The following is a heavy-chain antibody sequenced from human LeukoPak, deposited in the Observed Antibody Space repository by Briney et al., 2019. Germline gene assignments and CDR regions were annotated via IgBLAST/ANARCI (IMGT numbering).Heavy chain of an antibody. V-gene: IGHV4-34*01. CDR1: GGSFSGYY. CDR2: INHSGST. Sequence: SETLSLTCAVYGGSFSGYYWSWIRQPPGKGLEWIGEINHSGSTYYNPSLKSRVTISVDTSKNQFSLKLGSVTAADTAVYYCARPLTVAGTVSWAFDIWGQGTMVTVSS. D-gene: IGHD6-19*01. CDR3: ARPLTVAGTVSWAFDI. J-gene: IGHJ3*02.